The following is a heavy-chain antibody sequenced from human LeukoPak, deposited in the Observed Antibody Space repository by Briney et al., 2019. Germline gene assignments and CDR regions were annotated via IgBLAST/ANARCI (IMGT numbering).Heavy chain of an antibody. Sequence: SETLSLTCTVSGGSMCIYYGSWLRHSAGEGLEWVGRIYTRGSNNYNRSRKSRVTISVDTSKKQFSLTLGSVTAADTAVYYCARDLTVATGAFDYWGQGTLVTVSS. J-gene: IGHJ4*02. CDR2: IYTRGSN. D-gene: IGHD5-12*01. V-gene: IGHV4-4*07. CDR1: GGSMCIYY. CDR3: ARDLTVATGAFDY.